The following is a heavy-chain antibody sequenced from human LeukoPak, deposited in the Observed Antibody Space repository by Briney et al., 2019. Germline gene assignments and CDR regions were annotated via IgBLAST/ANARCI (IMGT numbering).Heavy chain of an antibody. CDR3: ARVNRNWNYVDDY. D-gene: IGHD1-7*01. CDR2: IYHSGST. Sequence: SETLSLTCAVSGGSISSGGYSWSWIRQPPGKGLEWIGYIYHSGSTYYNPSLKSRVTISVDRSKNQFSLKLSSVTAADTAVYYCARVNRNWNYVDDYWGQGTLVTVSS. CDR1: GGSISSGGYS. V-gene: IGHV4-30-2*01. J-gene: IGHJ4*02.